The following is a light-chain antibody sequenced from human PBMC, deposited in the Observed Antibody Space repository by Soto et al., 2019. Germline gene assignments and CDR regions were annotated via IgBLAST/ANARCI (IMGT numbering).Light chain of an antibody. Sequence: EIVMTQSPATLSVSPGERATLSCRASQSVSSNLAWYQQKPGQAPRLLIYGASTRATGIPARFSGSGSGTEFTLTISSLQSEGVTVYYCQQYNNWLTFGGGTKVEIK. CDR3: QQYNNWLT. CDR1: QSVSSN. V-gene: IGKV3-15*01. J-gene: IGKJ4*01. CDR2: GAS.